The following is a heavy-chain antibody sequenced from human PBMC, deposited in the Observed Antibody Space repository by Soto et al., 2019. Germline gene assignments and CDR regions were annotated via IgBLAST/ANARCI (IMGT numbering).Heavy chain of an antibody. CDR3: ARAGLLWFGESISDYMDV. Sequence: QVQLVQSGAEVKKPGASVKVSCKASGYTFTSYDINWVRQATGQGLEWMGWMNPNSGNTGYAQKSQGRVTMTRNTSISTAYMELSSLRSEDTAVYYCARAGLLWFGESISDYMDVWGKGTKVTVSS. J-gene: IGHJ6*03. V-gene: IGHV1-8*01. CDR2: MNPNSGNT. CDR1: GYTFTSYD. D-gene: IGHD3-10*01.